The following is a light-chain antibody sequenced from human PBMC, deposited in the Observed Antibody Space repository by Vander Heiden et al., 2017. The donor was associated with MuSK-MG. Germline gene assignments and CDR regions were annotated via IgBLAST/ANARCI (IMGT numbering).Light chain of an antibody. CDR3: QQDCSSPIT. Sequence: EIVLTQSPGTLSLSPGERATLSRRASQSITSSYLAWYQQKPGQAPRLLIYGASSRATGIPDRFSDSGSGTDFTLTISRLEPEDFAVYYCQQDCSSPITFGGGTKVEIK. J-gene: IGKJ4*01. V-gene: IGKV3-20*01. CDR2: GAS. CDR1: QSITSSY.